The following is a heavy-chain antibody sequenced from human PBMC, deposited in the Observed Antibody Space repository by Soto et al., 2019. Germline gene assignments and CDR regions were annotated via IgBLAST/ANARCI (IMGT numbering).Heavy chain of an antibody. CDR1: GFTFSSYA. V-gene: IGHV3-23*01. CDR2: ISGSGGST. D-gene: IGHD6-19*01. CDR3: AKHSSGWYFDY. J-gene: IGHJ4*02. Sequence: RLSLRLSCAASGFTFSSYAMRWVRQAPGKGLEWVSAISGSGGSTYYADSVKVRFTISRDNSKNTQYLQMNSPRAEDTAVYYCAKHSSGWYFDYWGQGSLVSVTS.